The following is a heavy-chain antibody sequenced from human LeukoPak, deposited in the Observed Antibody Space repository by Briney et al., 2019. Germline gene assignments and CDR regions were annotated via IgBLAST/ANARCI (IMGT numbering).Heavy chain of an antibody. J-gene: IGHJ4*02. CDR2: IYYTGST. CDR1: RDSISGYY. V-gene: IGHV4-59*12. D-gene: IGHD6-19*01. CDR3: ARGGGRGYSSGWVFDY. Sequence: AAETLSLTCTVSRDSISGYYWSWVRQPPGKGLEWIGYIYYTGSTNYNPSLKSRVTMSVDTSKNQFSLKLSSVTAADTAVYYCARGGGRGYSSGWVFDYWGQGTLVTVSS.